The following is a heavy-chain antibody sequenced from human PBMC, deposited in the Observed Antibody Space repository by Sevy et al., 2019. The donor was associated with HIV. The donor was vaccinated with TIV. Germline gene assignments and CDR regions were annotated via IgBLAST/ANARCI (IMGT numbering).Heavy chain of an antibody. Sequence: GGSLRLSCAASGFSFRTYAMHWVRQAPGKGLEWVAGIWYDGSNENHADSVKGRFTISRDNSKNTLYLQMNSRRAEDTAVYYCVKDVGVGSTRRYADYWGQGTLVTVSS. J-gene: IGHJ4*02. CDR1: GFSFRTYA. CDR2: IWYDGSNE. CDR3: VKDVGVGSTRRYADY. V-gene: IGHV3-33*06. D-gene: IGHD1-26*01.